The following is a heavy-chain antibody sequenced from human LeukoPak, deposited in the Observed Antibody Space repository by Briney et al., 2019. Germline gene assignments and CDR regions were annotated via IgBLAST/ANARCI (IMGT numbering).Heavy chain of an antibody. Sequence: GGSLRLSCAASGFTFSSYWMSWVRQAPGKGLEWVANIKQDGSEKYYVDSVKGRFTISRDNAKNSLYLQMNSLRAEDTAVYYCARERGLLWFGGKGLTDDAFDIWGQGTMVTVSS. J-gene: IGHJ3*02. CDR3: ARERGLLWFGGKGLTDDAFDI. D-gene: IGHD3-10*01. CDR2: IKQDGSEK. CDR1: GFTFSSYW. V-gene: IGHV3-7*01.